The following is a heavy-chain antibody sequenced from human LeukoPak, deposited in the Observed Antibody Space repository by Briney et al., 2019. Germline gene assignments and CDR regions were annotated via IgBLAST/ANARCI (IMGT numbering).Heavy chain of an antibody. CDR2: TNTDGSST. D-gene: IGHD3-10*01. CDR3: ARDYYGSGLNAFDI. V-gene: IGHV3-74*01. CDR1: GFTFSSYW. Sequence: GGSLRLSCAASGFTFSSYWMHWVRQAPGKGLVWVSRTNTDGSSTSYADSVKGRFTISRDNSKNTLYLQMNSLRAEDTAVYYCARDYYGSGLNAFDIWGQGTMVTVSS. J-gene: IGHJ3*02.